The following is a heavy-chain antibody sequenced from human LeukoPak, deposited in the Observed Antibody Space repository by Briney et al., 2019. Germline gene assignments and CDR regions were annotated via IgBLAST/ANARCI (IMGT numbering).Heavy chain of an antibody. V-gene: IGHV3-30*02. CDR1: GFTFSSYG. Sequence: GGSLRLSCAASGFTFSSYGMHWVRQAPGKELEWVAFIRYDGSNKYYADSVKGRFTISRDNSKNTLYLQMNSLRAEDTAVYYCAKEYRGYSYGLFDYWGQGTLVTVSS. D-gene: IGHD5-18*01. CDR3: AKEYRGYSYGLFDY. J-gene: IGHJ4*02. CDR2: IRYDGSNK.